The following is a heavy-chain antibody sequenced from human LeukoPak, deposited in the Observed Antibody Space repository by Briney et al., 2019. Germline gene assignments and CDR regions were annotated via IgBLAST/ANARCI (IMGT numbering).Heavy chain of an antibody. J-gene: IGHJ6*02. CDR2: IYYSGST. CDR3: ARVGAVAGTVYYYYGMDV. CDR1: GGSISSSSYY. Sequence: SETLSLTCTVSGGSISSSSYYWGWIRQPPGKGLEWIGSIYYSGSTNYNPSLKSRVTISVDTSKNQFSLKLSSVTAADTAVYYCARVGAVAGTVYYYYGMDVWGQGTTVTVSS. D-gene: IGHD6-19*01. V-gene: IGHV4-39*07.